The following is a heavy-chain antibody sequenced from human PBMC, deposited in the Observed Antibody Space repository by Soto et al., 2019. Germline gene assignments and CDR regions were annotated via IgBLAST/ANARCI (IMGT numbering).Heavy chain of an antibody. CDR2: ISYDGSNK. Sequence: QVQLVESGGGVVQPGRSLRLSCAASGFTFSSYGMHWVRQAPGKGLEWVAVISYDGSNKYYADSWKGRFTISKDNSKNTLYLQMNSLRAEDTAVYYCAKDRRPNYYYGMDVWGQGTTVTVSS. V-gene: IGHV3-30*18. CDR3: AKDRRPNYYYGMDV. CDR1: GFTFSSYG. D-gene: IGHD6-25*01. J-gene: IGHJ6*02.